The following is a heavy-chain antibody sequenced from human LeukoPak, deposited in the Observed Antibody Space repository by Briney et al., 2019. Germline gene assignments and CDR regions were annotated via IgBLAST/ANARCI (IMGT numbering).Heavy chain of an antibody. Sequence: GESLKISCKGSGYSFTSYWIGWVRQMPGKGLEWMGIIYPGDSDTRYSPSFQGQVTISADKSISTAYLQWSSLKASDTAMYYCARLPERGAGTTVFDYWGQGTLVTVSS. D-gene: IGHD1-7*01. CDR3: ARLPERGAGTTVFDY. J-gene: IGHJ4*02. CDR2: IYPGDSDT. CDR1: GYSFTSYW. V-gene: IGHV5-51*01.